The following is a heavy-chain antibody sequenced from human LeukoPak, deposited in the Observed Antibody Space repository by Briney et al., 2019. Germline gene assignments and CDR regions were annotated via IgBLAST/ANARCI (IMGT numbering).Heavy chain of an antibody. CDR1: GGSISSYY. CDR2: IYTSGST. J-gene: IGHJ6*02. V-gene: IGHV4-4*07. Sequence: SETLSLTCTVSGGSISSYYWSWIRQPAGKGLEWIGRIYTSGSTNYNPSLKSRVTMSVDTSKNQFSLKLSPVTAADTAVYYCARDRAVCSSTSCYIYYYYYGMDVWGQGTTVTVSS. D-gene: IGHD2-2*02. CDR3: ARDRAVCSSTSCYIYYYYYGMDV.